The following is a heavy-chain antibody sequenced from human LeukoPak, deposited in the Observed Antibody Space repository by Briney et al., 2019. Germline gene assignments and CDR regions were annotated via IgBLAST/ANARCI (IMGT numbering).Heavy chain of an antibody. V-gene: IGHV1-69*13. CDR2: IIPIFGTA. D-gene: IGHD3-3*02. J-gene: IGHJ4*02. CDR1: GGTFSSYA. CDR3: ARGRVRGVPRIFDY. Sequence: SVKVSCKASGGTFSSYAISWVRQAPGQGLEWVGGIIPIFGTANYAQKFQGRVTITADESTSTAYMELSSLRSEDTAVYYCARGRVRGVPRIFDYWGQGTLVTVSS.